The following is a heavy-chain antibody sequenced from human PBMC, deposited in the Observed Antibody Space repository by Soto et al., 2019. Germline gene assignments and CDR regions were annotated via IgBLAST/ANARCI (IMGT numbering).Heavy chain of an antibody. CDR2: INHSGST. CDR1: GGSFSGYY. CDR3: ASQYHGYSYVKALDY. V-gene: IGHV4-34*01. Sequence: PSGTLSLTCAVYGGSFSGYYWSWIRQPPGKGLEWIGEINHSGSTNYNPSLKSRVTISVDTSKNQFSLKLSPVTAADTPVYYCASQYHGYSYVKALDYWGQGTLVTVSS. D-gene: IGHD5-18*01. J-gene: IGHJ4*02.